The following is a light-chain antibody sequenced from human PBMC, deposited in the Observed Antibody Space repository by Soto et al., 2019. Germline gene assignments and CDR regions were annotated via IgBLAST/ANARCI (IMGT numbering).Light chain of an antibody. CDR3: QQYVSWT. J-gene: IGKJ1*01. CDR1: QSVSSSY. Sequence: EIVLTQSPGTLSLSTGERATLSCRASQSVSSSYLAWYQQKPGQAPRLLIYGASSRATGIPDRFSGSGSGTDFTLTISRLEPEDFAVYYCQQYVSWTFGQGTKVDIK. V-gene: IGKV3-20*01. CDR2: GAS.